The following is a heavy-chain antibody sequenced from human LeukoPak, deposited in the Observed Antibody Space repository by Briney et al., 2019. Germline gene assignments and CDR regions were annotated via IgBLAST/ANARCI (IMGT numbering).Heavy chain of an antibody. CDR3: ARVGALVSSGYYYDY. D-gene: IGHD3-22*01. V-gene: IGHV1-2*02. J-gene: IGHJ4*02. Sequence: ASVKVSCKASGYTFTGYYIHWVRQAPGQGLEWMGWINPNSGGTNYAQKFQGRVTMTRDTSISTAYMELSRLRSDDTAVYYCARVGALVSSGYYYDYWGQGTLVTVSS. CDR1: GYTFTGYY. CDR2: INPNSGGT.